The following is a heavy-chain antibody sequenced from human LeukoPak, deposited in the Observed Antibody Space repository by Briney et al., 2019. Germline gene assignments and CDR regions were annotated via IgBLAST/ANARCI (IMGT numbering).Heavy chain of an antibody. V-gene: IGHV3-74*01. Sequence: GGSLRLSCAASGFIFSNYALAWVRQAPGKGLVWVSRINSDGSSTSYADSVKGRFTISRDNAKNTLYLQMNSLRAEDTAVYYCAREHSSGWYEGSDYWGQGTLVTVSS. D-gene: IGHD6-13*01. J-gene: IGHJ4*02. CDR1: GFIFSNYA. CDR2: INSDGSST. CDR3: AREHSSGWYEGSDY.